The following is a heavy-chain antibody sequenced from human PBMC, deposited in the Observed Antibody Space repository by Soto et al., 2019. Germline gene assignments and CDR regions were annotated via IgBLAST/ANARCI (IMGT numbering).Heavy chain of an antibody. V-gene: IGHV3-53*01. D-gene: IGHD3-16*02. CDR3: ASESFLHGMPGPLDY. Sequence: GGSLRLSCAASGFSVTGKYMTWVRQGPGKRLEWVSGIYSGGSAYYADSVKGRFTISRDNSKNTLSLQMSSLSAEDTAIYYCASESFLHGMPGPLDYWGQGALVTVSS. CDR2: IYSGGSA. CDR1: GFSVTGKY. J-gene: IGHJ4*02.